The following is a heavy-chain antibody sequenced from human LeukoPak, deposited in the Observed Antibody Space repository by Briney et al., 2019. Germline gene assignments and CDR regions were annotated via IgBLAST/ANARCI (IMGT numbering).Heavy chain of an antibody. Sequence: PSETLSLTCTVSGGSMSSYYWSWIRQPPGKGLEWIGYIYYSGSTNYNPSLKSRVTISVDTSKNQFSLKLSSVTAADTAVYYCARTYYDFWSGKYYYYMDVWGKGTTVTVSS. J-gene: IGHJ6*03. CDR1: GGSMSSYY. CDR3: ARTYYDFWSGKYYYYMDV. D-gene: IGHD3-3*01. CDR2: IYYSGST. V-gene: IGHV4-59*01.